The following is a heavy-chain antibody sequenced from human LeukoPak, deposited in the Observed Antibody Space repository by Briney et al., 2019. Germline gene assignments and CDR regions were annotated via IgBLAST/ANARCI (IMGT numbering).Heavy chain of an antibody. Sequence: SVKVSCKASGGTFSSYTISWVRQAPGQGLEWMGRIIPILGIANYAQKFQGRVTITADKSTSTAYMELSSLRSEDTAMYYCASFRTGTTYWKFDYWGQGTLVTVSS. CDR3: ASFRTGTTYWKFDY. CDR2: IIPILGIA. J-gene: IGHJ4*02. D-gene: IGHD1-1*01. V-gene: IGHV1-69*02. CDR1: GGTFSSYT.